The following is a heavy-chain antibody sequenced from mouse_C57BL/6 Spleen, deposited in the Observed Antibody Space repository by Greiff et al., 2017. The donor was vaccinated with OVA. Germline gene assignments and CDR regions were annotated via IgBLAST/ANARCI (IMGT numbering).Heavy chain of an antibody. CDR2: IRLKSDNYAT. CDR3: TYSNYFWYFDV. CDR1: GFTFSNYW. D-gene: IGHD2-5*01. J-gene: IGHJ1*03. V-gene: IGHV6-3*01. Sequence: EVKLMESGGGLVQPGGSMKLSCVASGFTFSNYWMNWVRQSPEKGLEWVAQIRLKSDNYATHYAESVKGRFTISRDDSKSSVYLQMNNLRAEDTGIYYCTYSNYFWYFDVWGTGTTVTVSS.